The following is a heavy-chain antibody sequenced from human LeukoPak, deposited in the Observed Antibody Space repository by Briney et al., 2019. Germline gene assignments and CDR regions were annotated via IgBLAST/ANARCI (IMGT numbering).Heavy chain of an antibody. CDR1: GGSISSGGYY. Sequence: SETLSLTCTVSGGSISSGGYYWSWIRQPPGKGLEWIGYIYHSGSTYYNPSLKSRVTISVDRSKNQFSLKLSSVTPEDTAVYYCARDAGWHLTHAFDIWGQGTMVTVSS. D-gene: IGHD2-15*01. J-gene: IGHJ3*02. CDR2: IYHSGST. CDR3: ARDAGWHLTHAFDI. V-gene: IGHV4-30-2*01.